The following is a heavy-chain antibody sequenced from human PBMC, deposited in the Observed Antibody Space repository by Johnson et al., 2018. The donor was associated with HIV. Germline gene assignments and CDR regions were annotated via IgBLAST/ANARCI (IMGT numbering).Heavy chain of an antibody. CDR1: GFTFSNYG. J-gene: IGHJ3*02. CDR3: MTDILTGYYNPDGFDI. Sequence: QLVESGGGVVQPGGSLRLSCAASGFTFSNYGMYWVRQAPGKGLEWVAFIRYDESNEYYADSVKGRFTISRDNSKNTLYLQMSGLRVEDTAVYYCMTDILTGYYNPDGFDIWGQGTMVTVS. D-gene: IGHD3-9*01. CDR2: IRYDESNE. V-gene: IGHV3-30*02.